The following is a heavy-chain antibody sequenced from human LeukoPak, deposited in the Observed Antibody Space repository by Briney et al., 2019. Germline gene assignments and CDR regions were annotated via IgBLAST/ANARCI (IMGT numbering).Heavy chain of an antibody. J-gene: IGHJ4*02. D-gene: IGHD1-26*01. CDR2: INAGNGNT. Sequence: ASVKVSCKASGYTFTSYAMHWVRQAPGQRLEWMGWINAGNGNTKYSQKFQGRVTITRDTSASTAYMELSSLRSEDTAVYYCARATSPSGSYSSADFDYWGQGTLVTVSS. CDR1: GYTFTSYA. V-gene: IGHV1-3*01. CDR3: ARATSPSGSYSSADFDY.